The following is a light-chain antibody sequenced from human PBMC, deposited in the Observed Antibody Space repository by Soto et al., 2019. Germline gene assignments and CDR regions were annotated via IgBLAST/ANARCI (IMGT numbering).Light chain of an antibody. Sequence: QSVLTQPPSASGTIGQRVTLSCSGSSSNIGSRTVNWYQQVPGRAPKLLMYNNDQRPSGVPDRFSGSKSGTSASLAISGLQSDDEADYYCAAWDNGLSAWVFGGGTKLTVL. CDR3: AAWDNGLSAWV. J-gene: IGLJ3*02. CDR1: SSNIGSRT. V-gene: IGLV1-44*01. CDR2: NND.